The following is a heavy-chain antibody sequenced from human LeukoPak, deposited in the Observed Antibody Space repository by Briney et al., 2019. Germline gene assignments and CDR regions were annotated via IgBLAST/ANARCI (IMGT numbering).Heavy chain of an antibody. J-gene: IGHJ4*02. V-gene: IGHV4-39*07. CDR2: IYYSVST. CDR3: AGIKTGLFDY. Sequence: SETLSLTCTVSGGSIRSSSYYWRWIRKPPGKGRELIGSIYYSVSTYYIPSRKSRVTISLDTSKNQFSLKLSSVTAADTAVYYCAGIKTGLFDYWGKGTLVTVS. CDR1: GGSIRSSSYY. D-gene: IGHD3-9*01.